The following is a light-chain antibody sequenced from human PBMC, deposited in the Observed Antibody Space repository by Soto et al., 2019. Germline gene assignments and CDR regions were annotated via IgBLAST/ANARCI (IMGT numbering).Light chain of an antibody. Sequence: QSVLTQPASVSGSPGQSITISCTGTSSDVGGYNYVSWYQQHPGKAPKLMIYDVSNRPSGVSNRFSGSKSGNTASLTISGLPAEDGAGYYCSSYTSSSTLVFGGGTKLTVL. CDR2: DVS. J-gene: IGLJ3*02. CDR3: SSYTSSSTLV. V-gene: IGLV2-14*03. CDR1: SSDVGGYNY.